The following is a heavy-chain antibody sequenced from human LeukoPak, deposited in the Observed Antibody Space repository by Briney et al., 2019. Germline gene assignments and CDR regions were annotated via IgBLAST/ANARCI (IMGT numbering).Heavy chain of an antibody. CDR1: GFRSSSYW. Sequence: GGSLRLSCAASGFRSSSYWMHWVRQAPGKGLVWVSRIHNDGIATTYADSVKGRVTISRDNAKDTLYLQMNSLRADDTALYYCARGIGAAAPFYFDYWGQGTLVTVSS. D-gene: IGHD6-13*01. V-gene: IGHV3-74*01. CDR2: IHNDGIAT. J-gene: IGHJ4*02. CDR3: ARGIGAAAPFYFDY.